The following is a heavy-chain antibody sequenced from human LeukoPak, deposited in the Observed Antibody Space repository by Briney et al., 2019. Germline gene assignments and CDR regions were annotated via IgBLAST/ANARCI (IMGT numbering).Heavy chain of an antibody. V-gene: IGHV3-30*02. D-gene: IGHD1-1*01. CDR2: IQYDGSNE. CDR3: ATGAAGTRFLDSLEI. CDR1: GFTFSSYG. Sequence: GGSLRLSCAASGFTFSSYGMHWVRQAPGKGLEWVAYIQYDGSNEQYADSVKGRFSISRDSSKNILYLQMNSLRAEDTAVYYCATGAAGTRFLDSLEIWGQGTMVTVSS. J-gene: IGHJ3*02.